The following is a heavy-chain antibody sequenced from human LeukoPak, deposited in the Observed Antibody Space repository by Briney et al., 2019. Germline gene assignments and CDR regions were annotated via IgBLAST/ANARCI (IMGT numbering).Heavy chain of an antibody. CDR2: IHYSGST. CDR3: ARGERLGPDF. J-gene: IGHJ4*02. D-gene: IGHD1-1*01. V-gene: IGHV4-59*01. CDR1: GDSIIGYY. Sequence: PSETLSLTCTVSGDSIIGYYWSWIRQPPGKGLEWIGYIHYSGSTNYNPSLQSRVTITVDTSRSHFSLKLSSATAADTAVYYCARGERLGPDFWGQGTLVTVSS.